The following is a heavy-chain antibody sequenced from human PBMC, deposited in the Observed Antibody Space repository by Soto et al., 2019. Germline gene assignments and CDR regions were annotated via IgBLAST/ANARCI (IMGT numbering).Heavy chain of an antibody. V-gene: IGHV5-51*01. J-gene: IGHJ3*02. CDR2: IYPGDSDT. Sequence: GESLKISCKGSGYSFTSYWIGWVRQMPGKGLEWMGLIYPGDSDTRYSPPFQGQVTISADKSISTAYLQWSSLKASDTAMYYCARPIAARRETHAFDIWGQGTIVTVSS. D-gene: IGHD6-6*01. CDR1: GYSFTSYW. CDR3: ARPIAARRETHAFDI.